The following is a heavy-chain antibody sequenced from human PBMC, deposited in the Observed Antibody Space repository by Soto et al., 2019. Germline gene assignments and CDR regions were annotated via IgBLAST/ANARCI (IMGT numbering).Heavy chain of an antibody. D-gene: IGHD3-22*01. CDR3: AKGLYYYDSSGYRLFDY. V-gene: IGHV3-23*01. J-gene: IGHJ4*02. CDR2: VSVSGGTT. Sequence: GGSLRLSCAASGFMFNNYAMSWVGQAPGKGLEWVSTVSVSGGTTYYADSLKGRFTISRDNSKKTVYLQMNRLRADDTAIYYCAKGLYYYDSSGYRLFDYWGQGTLVTVSS. CDR1: GFMFNNYA.